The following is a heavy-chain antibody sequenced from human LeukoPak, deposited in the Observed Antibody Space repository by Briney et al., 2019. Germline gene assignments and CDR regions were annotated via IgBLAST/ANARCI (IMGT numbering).Heavy chain of an antibody. CDR3: TRHDWATDLWFDP. Sequence: PGGSLRLSCAASGFTFSSYAMHWVRQASGKGLEWVGRIRSKANSYATAYAASVKGRFTISRDDSKNTAYLQMNSLKTEDTAVYYCTRHDWATDLWFDPWGQGTLVTVSS. CDR1: GFTFSSYA. V-gene: IGHV3-73*01. CDR2: IRSKANSYAT. J-gene: IGHJ5*02. D-gene: IGHD5-24*01.